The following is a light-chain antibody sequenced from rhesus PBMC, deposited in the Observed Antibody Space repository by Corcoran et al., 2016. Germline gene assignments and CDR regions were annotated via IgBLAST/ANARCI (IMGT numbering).Light chain of an antibody. J-gene: IGKJ2*01. CDR1: QSLLHSNGNTY. V-gene: IGKV2-72*01. CDR3: VQAIAFPYS. CDR2: GGS. Sequence: DIVMTQTPLSLPITPGEPASISCRSSQSLLHSNGNTYLHWYLQKPGQSPKLLIHGGSNRASGVPARFSGSGSGTEFTLKISKVEAEDVGVYYCVQAIAFPYSFGQGTKVEIK.